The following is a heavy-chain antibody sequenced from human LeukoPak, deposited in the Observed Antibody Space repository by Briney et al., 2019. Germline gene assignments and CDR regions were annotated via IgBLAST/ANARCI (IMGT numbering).Heavy chain of an antibody. J-gene: IGHJ4*02. CDR2: INPNSGGT. CDR3: ARAIGGPIGDPDY. Sequence: ASVKVSCKASGYTFTGYYMHWVRQAPGQGLEWKGRINPNSGGTNYAQKFQGRVTMTRDTSISTAYMELSRLRSDDTAVYYCARAIGGPIGDPDYWGQGTLVTVSS. CDR1: GYTFTGYY. D-gene: IGHD3-10*01. V-gene: IGHV1-2*06.